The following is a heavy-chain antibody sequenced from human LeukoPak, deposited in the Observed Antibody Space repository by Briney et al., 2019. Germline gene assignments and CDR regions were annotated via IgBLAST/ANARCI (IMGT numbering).Heavy chain of an antibody. J-gene: IGHJ6*03. V-gene: IGHV1-18*01. Sequence: ASVKVSCKASGYTFTSYGISWVRQAPGQGLEWMGWISAYNGNTNYAQKLQGRVTMTTDTSTSTAYMELRSLRSDDTAVYYCAREDSSTSYYYMDVWGKGTTVTVSS. CDR3: AREDSSTSYYYMDV. CDR1: GYTFTSYG. CDR2: ISAYNGNT. D-gene: IGHD2-2*01.